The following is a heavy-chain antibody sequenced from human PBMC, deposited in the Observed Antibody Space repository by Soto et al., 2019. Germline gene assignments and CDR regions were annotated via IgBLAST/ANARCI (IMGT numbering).Heavy chain of an antibody. J-gene: IGHJ4*02. Sequence: QVQLVQSGAEVRKPGSSVNVSCKASVGTFSRHAISWVLQAPGQGLEWMGGIIPIFGTANHAQKFQGRVTIIADESTSTVYMELSSLRSEDTAMYYCARGWGYDSNDYYYAYWGQGTLVIVSS. D-gene: IGHD3-22*01. CDR1: VGTFSRHA. V-gene: IGHV1-69*01. CDR3: ARGWGYDSNDYYYAY. CDR2: IIPIFGTA.